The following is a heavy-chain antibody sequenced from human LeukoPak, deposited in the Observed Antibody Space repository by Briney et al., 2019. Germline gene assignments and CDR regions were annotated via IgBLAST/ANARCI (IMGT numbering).Heavy chain of an antibody. CDR1: GFTFTSHV. V-gene: IGHV3-64D*06. Sequence: GGSLRLSCSASGFTFTSHVMHWVRQAPGKGLQYVSGISMNVQTTYYAGSVKGRFTISRDSSKNTVYLQMNSLTAEDTAVYYCVKEGLERRTNFDYWGQGTLVSVSS. D-gene: IGHD1-1*01. J-gene: IGHJ4*02. CDR3: VKEGLERRTNFDY. CDR2: ISMNVQTT.